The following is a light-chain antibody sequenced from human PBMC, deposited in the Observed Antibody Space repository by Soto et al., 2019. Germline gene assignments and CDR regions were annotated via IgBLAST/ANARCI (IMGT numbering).Light chain of an antibody. J-gene: IGKJ3*01. CDR3: QEYNTAPRT. V-gene: IGKV1-27*01. CDR2: AAS. Sequence: DIQMTQSPSSLSASVGDRVTITCRASQGISTYLARYQQKPGKVPKLLIYAASTLQSGVPSRFSGSGSGTDFTLTISSLQPEDVATYYCQEYNTAPRTFGPGTKVDI. CDR1: QGISTY.